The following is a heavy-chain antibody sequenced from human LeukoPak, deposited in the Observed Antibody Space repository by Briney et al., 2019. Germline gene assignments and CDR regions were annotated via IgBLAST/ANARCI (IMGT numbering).Heavy chain of an antibody. Sequence: GGSLRLSCAASGFTFSSYAMSWVRQAAGKGLEWVAVISYDGSNKYYADSVKGRFTISRDNSKNTLYLQMNSLRAEDTAVYYCAKSRGSSGYYLPFDYWGQGTLVTVSS. CDR3: AKSRGSSGYYLPFDY. D-gene: IGHD3-22*01. J-gene: IGHJ4*02. CDR1: GFTFSSYA. CDR2: ISYDGSNK. V-gene: IGHV3-30*18.